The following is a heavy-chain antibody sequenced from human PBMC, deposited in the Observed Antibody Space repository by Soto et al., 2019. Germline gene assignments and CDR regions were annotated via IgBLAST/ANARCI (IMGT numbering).Heavy chain of an antibody. CDR1: GYTFTSYT. CDR2: ISANNGNT. V-gene: IGHV1-18*01. Sequence: QVRLVHSETEVKKPGASVNVSCKASGYTFTSYTISWVRQATGQGLEWMGWISANNGNTEFAQKFQDKLTIIEDTTTSTAYMELKNLRTDVTAVYYCAESLPWFDPWGQGTLVAV. CDR3: AESLPWFDP. J-gene: IGHJ5*02.